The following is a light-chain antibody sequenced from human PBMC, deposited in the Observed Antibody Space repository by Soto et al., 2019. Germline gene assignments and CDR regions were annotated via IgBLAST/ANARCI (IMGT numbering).Light chain of an antibody. Sequence: EIVMTQSPATLSVSPGDRATLSCRASQSVTSNLAWYQQKPGQAPWLLIYGASTGATGIPARFRGSGSGTDFTLTISSLEPEDSAVYFCHQYADSPQTFGQGTKVEIK. CDR3: HQYADSPQT. J-gene: IGKJ2*01. CDR2: GAS. V-gene: IGKV3D-15*01. CDR1: QSVTSN.